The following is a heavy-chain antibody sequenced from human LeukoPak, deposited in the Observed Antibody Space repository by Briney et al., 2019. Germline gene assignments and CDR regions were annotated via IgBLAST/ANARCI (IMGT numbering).Heavy chain of an antibody. CDR2: INQDGRDK. CDR3: AREAIVVVPATMDDAFDI. CDR1: GFTFSNHY. D-gene: IGHD2-2*01. Sequence: GGSLRLSCAASGFTFSNHYMSWVRQAPGKGLEWVANINQDGRDKYYVDSVKGRFTISRDNAKSSLYLQMNSLTAEDTALYYCAREAIVVVPATMDDAFDIWGQGTMVTVSS. V-gene: IGHV3-7*01. J-gene: IGHJ3*02.